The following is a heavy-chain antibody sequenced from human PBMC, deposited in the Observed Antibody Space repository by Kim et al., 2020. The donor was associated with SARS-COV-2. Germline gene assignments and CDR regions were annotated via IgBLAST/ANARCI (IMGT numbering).Heavy chain of an antibody. CDR2: INHSGST. V-gene: IGHV4-34*01. Sequence: SETLSLTCAVYGGSFSGYYWSWIRQPPGKGLEWIGEINHSGSTNYNPSLKSRVTISVDTSKNQFSLKLSSVTAADTAVYYCARDRLGSSIAARRRWFDPWGQGTLVTVSS. D-gene: IGHD6-6*01. J-gene: IGHJ5*02. CDR3: ARDRLGSSIAARRRWFDP. CDR1: GGSFSGYY.